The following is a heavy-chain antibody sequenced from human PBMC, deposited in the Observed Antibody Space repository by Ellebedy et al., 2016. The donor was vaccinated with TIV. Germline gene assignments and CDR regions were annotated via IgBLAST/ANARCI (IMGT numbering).Heavy chain of an antibody. CDR1: GYSFTSYW. J-gene: IGHJ4*02. D-gene: IGHD5-18*01. CDR2: ISPGGSDT. Sequence: ASVKVSCKGSGYSFTSYWIGWVRQMPGKGLEWMGIISPGGSDTRYSPSFQGQVTISVDKSITTAYLQWSSLKASDMAMHYCMRLSRGYTYGYADFWGQGALVTVSS. CDR3: MRLSRGYTYGYADF. V-gene: IGHV5-51*06.